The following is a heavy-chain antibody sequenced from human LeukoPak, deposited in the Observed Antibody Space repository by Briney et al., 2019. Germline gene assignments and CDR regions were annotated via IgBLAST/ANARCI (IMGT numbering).Heavy chain of an antibody. V-gene: IGHV4-31*03. D-gene: IGHD3-10*01. J-gene: IGHJ6*02. CDR1: GASIGTGGFY. CDR2: IYYTGSV. CDR3: ARDHSYYFGSQTSTLDV. Sequence: TSETLSLTCTITGASIGTGGFYWTWIRQPPGEGLEWIGYIYYTGSVDYNASLKSRLTISLDTSKNQFSLKLNSVTAADTAVYYCARDHSYYFGSQTSTLDVWGQGTAVTVSS.